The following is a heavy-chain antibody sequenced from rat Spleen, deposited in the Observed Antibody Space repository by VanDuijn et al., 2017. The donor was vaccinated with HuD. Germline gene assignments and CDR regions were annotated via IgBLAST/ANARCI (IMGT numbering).Heavy chain of an antibody. CDR2: MRYDGDT. J-gene: IGHJ4*01. D-gene: IGHD1-2*01. CDR3: TRDYSSYAYYDVMDA. Sequence: QVQLKESGPGLVQPSQTLSLTCTVSGFSLTGNNVHWVRQPPGKGLEWMGRMRYDGDTYYNSALKSRLSISRDTSKNQVFLKMNSLQTDDTAIYYCTRDYSSYAYYDVMDAWGQGSSVTVSS. CDR1: GFSLTGNN. V-gene: IGHV2S30*01.